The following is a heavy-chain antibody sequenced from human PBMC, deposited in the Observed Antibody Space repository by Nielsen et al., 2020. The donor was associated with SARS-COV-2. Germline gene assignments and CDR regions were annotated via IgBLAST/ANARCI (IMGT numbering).Heavy chain of an antibody. CDR1: GFSFDDDG. J-gene: IGHJ4*02. CDR2: INWNGGRT. Sequence: GGSLRLSCAASGFSFDDDGMSWVRQVPGRGLEWVSGINWNGGRTGYADSVRGRFTISRDNAKNSLYLQMNSLRAEDTAFYFCAKDMGRVVLRVHQLKGPFDYWGQGTLVTVSS. D-gene: IGHD2-21*01. V-gene: IGHV3-20*04. CDR3: AKDMGRVVLRVHQLKGPFDY.